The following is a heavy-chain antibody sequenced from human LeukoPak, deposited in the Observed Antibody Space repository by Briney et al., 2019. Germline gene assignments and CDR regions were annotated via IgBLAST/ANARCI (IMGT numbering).Heavy chain of an antibody. D-gene: IGHD5-18*01. V-gene: IGHV5-51*01. Sequence: GESLKISCKGSGYGFNSYWIGWVRQMPGKGLEWMGIIYPGDSDTRYSPSFQGQVTISADKSISTAYLQWSSLEASDTAMYYCARLGYSYGGDDYFDYWGQGTLVTVSS. CDR3: ARLGYSYGGDDYFDY. J-gene: IGHJ4*02. CDR1: GYGFNSYW. CDR2: IYPGDSDT.